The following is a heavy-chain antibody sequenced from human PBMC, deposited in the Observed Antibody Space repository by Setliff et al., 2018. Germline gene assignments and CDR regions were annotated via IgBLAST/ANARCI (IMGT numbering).Heavy chain of an antibody. J-gene: IGHJ4*02. CDR1: GFTFRDYS. CDR2: IDQASHP. D-gene: IGHD1-20*01. V-gene: IGHV3-53*01. CDR3: AKDRVNDGIWDFDS. Sequence: GESLKISCATSGFTFRDYSLTWVRQAPGKGLEWVSGIDQASHPYYPDSMKGRFAIPRDNSRNTISLQINDLRAEDTATYYCAKDRVNDGIWDFDSWGQGLLVTVSS.